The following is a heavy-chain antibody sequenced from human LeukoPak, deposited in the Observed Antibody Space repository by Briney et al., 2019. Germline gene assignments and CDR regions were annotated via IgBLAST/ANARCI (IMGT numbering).Heavy chain of an antibody. CDR2: INAGNGNT. Sequence: ASVKVSCKASGYTFTSYAMHWVRQAPGQRLEWMGWINAGNGNTKYSQKFQGRVTITRDTSASTAYMELSSLRSEDTAVYYCARHDLVGASPGDYWGQGTLVTVSS. V-gene: IGHV1-3*01. J-gene: IGHJ4*02. CDR3: ARHDLVGASPGDY. D-gene: IGHD1-26*01. CDR1: GYTFTSYA.